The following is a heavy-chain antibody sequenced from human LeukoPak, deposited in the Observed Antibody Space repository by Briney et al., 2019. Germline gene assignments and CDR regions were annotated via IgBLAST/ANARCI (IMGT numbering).Heavy chain of an antibody. Sequence: SETLSLTCAVYGGSFSGYYWSWIRQPPGKGLDWIGEINHSGSTNYNPSLKSRVTISVDTSKNQFSLKLSSVTAADTAVYYCASRDGWSGSYHGFDPWGQGTLVTVSS. CDR1: GGSFSGYY. CDR3: ASRDGWSGSYHGFDP. J-gene: IGHJ5*02. D-gene: IGHD1-26*01. V-gene: IGHV4-34*01. CDR2: INHSGST.